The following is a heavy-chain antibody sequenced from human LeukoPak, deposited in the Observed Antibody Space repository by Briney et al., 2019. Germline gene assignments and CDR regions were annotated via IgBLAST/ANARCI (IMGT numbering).Heavy chain of an antibody. D-gene: IGHD3-10*01. V-gene: IGHV3-23*01. CDR2: ISGSGGST. CDR1: GFSFNNFA. CDR3: AIIGGSGSYY. J-gene: IGHJ4*02. Sequence: GGSLRLSCAASGFSFNNFAMSWVRQAPGKGLEWVSAISGSGGSTYYADSVKGRFTISRDNSKNTLYLQMNSLRAEDTAVYYCAIIGGSGSYYWGQGTLVTVSS.